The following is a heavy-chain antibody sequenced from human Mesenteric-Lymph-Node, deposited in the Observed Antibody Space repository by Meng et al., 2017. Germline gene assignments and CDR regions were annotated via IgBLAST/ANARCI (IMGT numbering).Heavy chain of an antibody. V-gene: IGHV4-30-4*01. J-gene: IGHJ2*01. CDR1: GGSIGISNYC. Sequence: QQSGHGLVKPFQTLSLTCTVSGGSIGISNYCWSWTRQPPGKGLEWSGHIYNSGSTYYNPSLKSRITISVDTSKNQFSLKLSSVTAADTAVYYCARGQKGYFDLWGRGTLVTVSS. CDR3: ARGQKGYFDL. CDR2: IYNSGST.